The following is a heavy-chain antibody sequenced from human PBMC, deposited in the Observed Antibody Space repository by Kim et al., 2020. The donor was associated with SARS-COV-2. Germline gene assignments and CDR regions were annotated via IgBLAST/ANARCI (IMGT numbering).Heavy chain of an antibody. V-gene: IGHV3-48*02. D-gene: IGHD3-22*01. CDR3: ARDKGYYYDSPPDY. Sequence: GGSLRLSCAASGFTFSSYSMNWVRQAPGKGLEWLSYISSGSSTIYYADSVKGRFTISRDNAKNSLYLHMNSLRDEDTAVYYCARDKGYYYDSPPDYWGQGTLVTVSS. J-gene: IGHJ4*02. CDR1: GFTFSSYS. CDR2: ISSGSSTI.